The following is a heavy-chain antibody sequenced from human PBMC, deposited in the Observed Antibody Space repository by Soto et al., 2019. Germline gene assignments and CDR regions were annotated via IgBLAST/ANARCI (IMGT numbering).Heavy chain of an antibody. J-gene: IGHJ4*02. CDR1: GFTFDNYA. Sequence: PGGSLRLSCAASGFTFDNYAMHWVRQAPGKGLEWVSGICWNSNTIAYADSVKGRFTVSRDNAKNSLYLQMNSLRAEDTAFYFCAKDTGPNWGQGTLVTVSS. CDR3: AKDTGPN. CDR2: ICWNSNTI. V-gene: IGHV3-9*01.